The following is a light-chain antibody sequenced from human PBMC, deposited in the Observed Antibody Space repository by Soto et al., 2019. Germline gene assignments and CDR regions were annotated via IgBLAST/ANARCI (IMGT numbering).Light chain of an antibody. V-gene: IGLV1-44*01. J-gene: IGLJ3*02. CDR1: YSNIGIND. Sequence: QSVLTQPPSASGTPGQRVTVSCSGTYSNIGINDVHWYRQLSGTAPQILIYDTSQRATGVPDRFSGSRSGTSASLVISGLQTEDEADYHCAAWDDSLNGPAFGVGTKLTVL. CDR3: AAWDDSLNGPA. CDR2: DTS.